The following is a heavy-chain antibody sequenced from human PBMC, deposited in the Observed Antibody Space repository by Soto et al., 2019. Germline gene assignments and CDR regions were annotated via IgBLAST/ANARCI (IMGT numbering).Heavy chain of an antibody. CDR2: ISSSGSYT. D-gene: IGHD3-3*01. CDR3: ASVAPTTVGADPKSHDPLVGV. J-gene: IGHJ6*04. V-gene: IGHV3-11*03. CDR1: GFKFSDYH. Sequence: PGGSLRLSCEASGFKFSDYHMSWIRQARGKGLEWISYISSSGSYTTYTDSVKGRFTISRDNAKSSLYLQMKNLRSDDTAIYYFASVAPTTVGADPKSHDPLVGVWGRGNTVTVGS.